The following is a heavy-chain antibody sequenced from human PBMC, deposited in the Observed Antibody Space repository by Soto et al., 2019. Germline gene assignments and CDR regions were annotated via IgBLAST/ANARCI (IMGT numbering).Heavy chain of an antibody. CDR3: AKDRDDYVWGSYRRDAFDI. Sequence: HGGSLRLSCAASGFTFSSYAMSWVRQAPGKGLEWVSAISGSGGSTYYADSVKGRFTISRDNSKNTLYLQMNSLRAEDTAVYYCAKDRDDYVWGSYRRDAFDIWGQGTMVTVSS. D-gene: IGHD3-16*02. CDR2: ISGSGGST. V-gene: IGHV3-23*01. J-gene: IGHJ3*02. CDR1: GFTFSSYA.